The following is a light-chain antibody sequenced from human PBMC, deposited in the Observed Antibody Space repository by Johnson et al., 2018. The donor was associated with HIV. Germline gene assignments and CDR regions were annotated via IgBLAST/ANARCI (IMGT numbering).Light chain of an antibody. V-gene: IGLV1-51*02. CDR1: SSNVGSNY. CDR3: GTWDSSLSAYV. Sequence: QSVLTQAPSVSAAPGQKVTISCSGSSSNVGSNYISWYRQLPGTAPKLLIYENNKRPSGIPDRFSGSKSGTSATLGITGLQTGDEADYYCGTWDSSLSAYVFGTGTKVTVL. J-gene: IGLJ1*01. CDR2: ENN.